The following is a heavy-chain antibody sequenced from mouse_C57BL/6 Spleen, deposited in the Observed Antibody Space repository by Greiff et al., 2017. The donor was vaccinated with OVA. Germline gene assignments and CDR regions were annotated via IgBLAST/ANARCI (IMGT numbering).Heavy chain of an antibody. CDR3: ARQGNWDWYFDV. Sequence: VKLQESGPELVKPGASVKISCKASGYSFTSYYIHWVKQRPGQGLEWIGWIYPGSGNTKYNEKFKGKATLTADTSSSTAYMQLSSLTSEDSAVYYCARQGNWDWYFDVWGTGTTVTVSS. V-gene: IGHV1-66*01. J-gene: IGHJ1*03. D-gene: IGHD4-1*01. CDR1: GYSFTSYY. CDR2: IYPGSGNT.